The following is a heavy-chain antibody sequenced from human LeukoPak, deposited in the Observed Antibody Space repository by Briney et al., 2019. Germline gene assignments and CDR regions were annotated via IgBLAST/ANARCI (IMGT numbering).Heavy chain of an antibody. CDR3: ASNTNHYEGSGHYVFDY. CDR1: GGTFSTYA. Sequence: ASVKVSCKPSGGTFSTYAISWVRQAPGQGLEWMGGIIPILGTAKYAKKFQGRVTITGDEFTSTAHMELSSLRSEDTAVYYCASNTNHYEGSGHYVFDYWGQGTLVTISS. J-gene: IGHJ4*02. V-gene: IGHV1-69*13. D-gene: IGHD3-22*01. CDR2: IIPILGTA.